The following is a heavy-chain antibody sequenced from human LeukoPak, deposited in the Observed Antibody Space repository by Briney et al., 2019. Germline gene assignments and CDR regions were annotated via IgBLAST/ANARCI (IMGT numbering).Heavy chain of an antibody. V-gene: IGHV3-23*01. CDR2: ISGSGGDT. CDR3: ASSGSYRFDY. Sequence: GGSLRLSCAASGFTFSNFLMTWVRQAPGKGPEWVSAISGSGGDTYYADSVKGRFTISRDNAKNSLYLQMNSLGDEDTAVYYCASSGSYRFDYWGQGTLVTVSS. D-gene: IGHD1-26*01. J-gene: IGHJ4*02. CDR1: GFTFSNFL.